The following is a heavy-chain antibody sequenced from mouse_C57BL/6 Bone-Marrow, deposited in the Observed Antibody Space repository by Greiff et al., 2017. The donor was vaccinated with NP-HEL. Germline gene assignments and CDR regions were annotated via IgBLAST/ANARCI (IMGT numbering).Heavy chain of an antibody. CDR2: IRSKSSNYAT. J-gene: IGHJ3*01. V-gene: IGHV10-3*01. D-gene: IGHD1-1*01. CDR3: VGGDYYGAY. Sequence: GGGLVQPKGSLKLSCAASGFTFNTYAMHWVRQAPGKGLEWVARIRSKSSNYATYYADSVKDRFTISRDDSQSRRYLQMNNLKTGETGMYYGVGGDYYGAYWGQGTLVTVSA. CDR1: GFTFNTYA.